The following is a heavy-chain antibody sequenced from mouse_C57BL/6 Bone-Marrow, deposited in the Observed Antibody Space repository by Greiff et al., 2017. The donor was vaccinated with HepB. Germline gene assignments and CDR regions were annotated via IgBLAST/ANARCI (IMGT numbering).Heavy chain of an antibody. CDR2: IYPGSGST. CDR1: GYTFTSYW. D-gene: IGHD2-1*01. J-gene: IGHJ1*03. V-gene: IGHV1-55*01. Sequence: QVHVKQPGAELVKPGASVKMSCKASGYTFTSYWITWVKQRPGQGLEWIGDIYPGSGSTNYNEKFKSKATLTVDTSSSTAYMQLSSLTSEDSAVYYCARDIYYGNPWYFDVWGTGTTVTVSS. CDR3: ARDIYYGNPWYFDV.